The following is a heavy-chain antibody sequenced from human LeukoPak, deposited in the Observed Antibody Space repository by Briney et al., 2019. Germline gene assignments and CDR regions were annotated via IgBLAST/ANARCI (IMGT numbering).Heavy chain of an antibody. D-gene: IGHD6-13*01. Sequence: PSETLSLTCTVSGGSISSSSYYWGWIRQPPGKGLEWIGSIYYSGSTYYNPSLKSRVTISVGTSKNQFSLKLSSVTAADTAVYYCASGIAAAETVEEFDYWGQGTLVTVSS. CDR3: ASGIAAAETVEEFDY. J-gene: IGHJ4*02. V-gene: IGHV4-39*01. CDR1: GGSISSSSYY. CDR2: IYYSGST.